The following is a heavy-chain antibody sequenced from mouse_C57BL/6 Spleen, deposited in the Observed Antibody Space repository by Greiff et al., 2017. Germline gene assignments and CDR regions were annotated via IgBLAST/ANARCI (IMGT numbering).Heavy chain of an antibody. CDR1: GYSITSGYY. CDR2: ISYDGSN. Sequence: ESGPGLVKPSQSLSLTCSVTGYSITSGYYWNWIRQFPGNKLEWMGYISYDGSNNYNPSLKNRISITRDTSKNQFFLKLNSVTTEDTATYYCARGGGYYDWYFDVWGTGTTVTVSS. D-gene: IGHD2-3*01. CDR3: ARGGGYYDWYFDV. V-gene: IGHV3-6*01. J-gene: IGHJ1*03.